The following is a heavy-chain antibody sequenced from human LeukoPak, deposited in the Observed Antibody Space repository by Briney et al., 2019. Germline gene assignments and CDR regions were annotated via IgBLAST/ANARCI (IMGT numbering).Heavy chain of an antibody. J-gene: IGHJ4*02. Sequence: PSETLSLTCAVYGGSFSGYYWSWIRQPPGKGLEWIGEINHSGSTNYNPSLKSRVTISVDTSKNQFSLKLSSVTAADTAVYYCAVRGSLWSGYSRGKYYFDYWGQGTLVTVSS. CDR1: GGSFSGYY. V-gene: IGHV4-34*01. CDR2: INHSGST. D-gene: IGHD3-3*01. CDR3: AVRGSLWSGYSRGKYYFDY.